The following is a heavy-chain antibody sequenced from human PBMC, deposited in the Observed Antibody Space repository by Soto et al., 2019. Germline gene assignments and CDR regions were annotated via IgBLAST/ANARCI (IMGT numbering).Heavy chain of an antibody. CDR3: ARHPPTSSWPTALDY. CDR1: GFTVSSTY. CDR2: LYGGGTT. D-gene: IGHD6-13*01. J-gene: IGHJ4*02. Sequence: EVQLVETGGGWIQPGGSLKLSCAASGFTVSSTYMSWVRQAPGKGLEWVSVLYGGGTTYYAGSVKGRFTISRDNSKNTLCLQLDSLRAEDTAVYYCARHPPTSSWPTALDYWGQGALVTVSS. V-gene: IGHV3-53*02.